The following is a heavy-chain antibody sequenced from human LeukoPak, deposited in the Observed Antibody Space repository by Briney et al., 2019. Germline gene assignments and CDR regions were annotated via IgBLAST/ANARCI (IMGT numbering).Heavy chain of an antibody. CDR1: GYTFTSYG. CDR2: ISAYNGNT. D-gene: IGHD3-10*01. J-gene: IGHJ4*02. V-gene: IGHV1-18*01. Sequence: GASVKVSCKASGYTFTSYGISWVRQAPGQGLEWMGWISAYNGNTNYAQKLQGRVTMTTDTSTSTAYMELRSLRSDDTAVYYCARGLHYYGSGSYFDYWGQGTLVTVSS. CDR3: ARGLHYYGSGSYFDY.